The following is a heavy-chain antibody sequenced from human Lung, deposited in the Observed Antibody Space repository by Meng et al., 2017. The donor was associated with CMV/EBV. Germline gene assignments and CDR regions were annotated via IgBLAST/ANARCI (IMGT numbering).Heavy chain of an antibody. CDR2: ISSSSSTI. J-gene: IGHJ6*02. V-gene: IGHV3-48*04. CDR3: ARGLRYYDFWSGSDIYGMDV. Sequence: GRSLRLSCAASGFTFSSYSMNWVRQAPGKGLEWVSYISSSSSTIYYADSVKGRFTISRDNAKNSLYLQMNSLRAEDTAVYYCARGLRYYDFWSGSDIYGMDVWGQGXTVTVSS. D-gene: IGHD3-3*01. CDR1: GFTFSSYS.